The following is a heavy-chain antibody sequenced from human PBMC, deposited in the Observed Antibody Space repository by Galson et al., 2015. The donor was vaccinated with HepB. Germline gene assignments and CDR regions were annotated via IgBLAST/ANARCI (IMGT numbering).Heavy chain of an antibody. CDR2: ISSSSSYI. V-gene: IGHV3-21*01. J-gene: IGHJ4*02. Sequence: SLRLSCAASGFTFSSYSMNWVRQAPGKGLEWVSSISSSSSYIYYADSVKGRFTISRDNAKNSLYLQMNGLRAEDTAVYYCASASGYSSGWLLNYFDYWGQGTLVTVSS. CDR3: ASASGYSSGWLLNYFDY. CDR1: GFTFSSYS. D-gene: IGHD6-19*01.